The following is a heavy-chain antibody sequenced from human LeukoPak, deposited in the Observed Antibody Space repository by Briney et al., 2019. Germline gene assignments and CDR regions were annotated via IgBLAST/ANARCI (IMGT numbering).Heavy chain of an antibody. CDR3: AREGVGDSNIDY. CDR1: GFTVSSNY. Sequence: GGSLRLSCAASGFTVSSNYMSWVRQAPGKGLEWVSVIYSGGSTDYADSVKGRCTISRDNSKNTLYPQMNSLRAEDTAVYYCAREGVGDSNIDYWGQGTLVTVSS. J-gene: IGHJ4*02. D-gene: IGHD1-26*01. CDR2: IYSGGST. V-gene: IGHV3-53*01.